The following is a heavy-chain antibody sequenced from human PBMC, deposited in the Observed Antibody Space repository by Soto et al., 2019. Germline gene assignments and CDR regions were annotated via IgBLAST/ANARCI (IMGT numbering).Heavy chain of an antibody. J-gene: IGHJ4*02. D-gene: IGHD3-10*01. V-gene: IGHV3-23*01. Sequence: GGSLRLSCAASGFTFSSYVMSWVRQAPGKGLERVAAISGSGGSTYYADSVKGRFTISRDNSKNTLYLQMNSLRAEDTAVFYGVKESNLYGSGSYLCDYWGQGTLVTVSS. CDR1: GFTFSSYV. CDR3: VKESNLYGSGSYLCDY. CDR2: ISGSGGST.